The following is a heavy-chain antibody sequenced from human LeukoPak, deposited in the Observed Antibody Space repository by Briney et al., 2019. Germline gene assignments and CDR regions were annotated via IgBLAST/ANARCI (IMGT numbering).Heavy chain of an antibody. D-gene: IGHD2-21*01. CDR1: GFTFSSYW. J-gene: IGHJ6*02. CDR2: ISYDGSDK. CDR3: ARDWIAFTPPESGYGMDV. V-gene: IGHV3-30*03. Sequence: GGSLKLSCAASGFTFSSYWMTWVRQAPGKGLEWVAVISYDGSDKYYADSVKGRFTISRDNSKNTLYLQMNSLRAEDTAVYYCARDWIAFTPPESGYGMDVWGQGTTVTVSS.